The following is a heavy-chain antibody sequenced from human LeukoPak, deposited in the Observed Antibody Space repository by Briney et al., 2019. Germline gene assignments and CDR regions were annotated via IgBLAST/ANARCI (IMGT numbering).Heavy chain of an antibody. CDR3: ARGYYGSGSHCCHMDV. D-gene: IGHD3-10*01. J-gene: IGHJ6*03. Sequence: PSETLSLTCAVYVGSFSGYYWSWIRQPPGKGLEWIGEINHSGSTNYNSSLKSRVTISVDTSKNQFSLKLSSVTAADTAVYYCARGYYGSGSHCCHMDVWGKGTTITVSS. CDR2: INHSGST. V-gene: IGHV4-34*01. CDR1: VGSFSGYY.